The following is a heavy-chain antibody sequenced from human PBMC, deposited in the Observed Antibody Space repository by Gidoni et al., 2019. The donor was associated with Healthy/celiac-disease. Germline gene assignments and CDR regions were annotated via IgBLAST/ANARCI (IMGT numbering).Heavy chain of an antibody. Sequence: QVQLVESGGGVVQPGRSLRLSCAASGFTFSSYGMHWVRQAPGKGLEWVAVISSDGSNKYYADSVKGRFTISRDNSKNTLYLQMNSLRAEDTAVYYCAKDWTRATVTTEYYFDYWGQGTLVTVSS. CDR1: GFTFSSYG. CDR2: ISSDGSNK. J-gene: IGHJ4*02. CDR3: AKDWTRATVTTEYYFDY. V-gene: IGHV3-30*18. D-gene: IGHD4-17*01.